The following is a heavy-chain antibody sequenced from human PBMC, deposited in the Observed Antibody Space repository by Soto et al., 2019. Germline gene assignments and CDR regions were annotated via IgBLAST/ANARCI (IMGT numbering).Heavy chain of an antibody. V-gene: IGHV1-3*01. CDR1: GYSFTNYA. CDR3: ARGHLAVVPVASWFYYMDV. Sequence: ASVKVSRKVSGYSFTNYAVHWVRHAPGQRLEWMGWINAGNGNTRFSQNLQGRVTITRDTSARTVYMELSSLRSEDTAVYYCARGHLAVVPVASWFYYMDVWGKGTTVTVSS. J-gene: IGHJ6*03. D-gene: IGHD2-2*01. CDR2: INAGNGNT.